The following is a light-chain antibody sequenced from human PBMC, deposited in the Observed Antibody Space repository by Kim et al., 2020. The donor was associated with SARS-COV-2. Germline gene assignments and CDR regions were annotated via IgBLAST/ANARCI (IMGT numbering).Light chain of an antibody. CDR1: QSISNS. Sequence: ASVDGRVTITCRASQSISNSLAWFQQKPGRVPERLIYAASTLQSGVPSRFSGSGSGTEFTLTISSLQPADFATYYCLQHNSDPFTFGPGTTVDI. CDR2: AAS. J-gene: IGKJ3*01. V-gene: IGKV1-17*03. CDR3: LQHNSDPFT.